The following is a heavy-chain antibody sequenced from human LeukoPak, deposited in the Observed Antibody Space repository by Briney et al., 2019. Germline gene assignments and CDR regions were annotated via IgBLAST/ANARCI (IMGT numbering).Heavy chain of an antibody. V-gene: IGHV3-53*01. CDR2: IHDSGNT. D-gene: IGHD3-9*01. Sequence: GGSLRLSCAASGFTVSSNYMTWVRQAPGKGLEWVSIIHDSGNTYYADSVKGRSTVTRDNSKNTVSLEMNSLRVDDTAVYYCVSHSDTLTGYSFDYWGQGALVTVSS. J-gene: IGHJ4*02. CDR3: VSHSDTLTGYSFDY. CDR1: GFTVSSNY.